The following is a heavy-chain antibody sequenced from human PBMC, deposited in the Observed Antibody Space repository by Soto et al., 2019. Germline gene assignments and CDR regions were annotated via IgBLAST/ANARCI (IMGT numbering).Heavy chain of an antibody. J-gene: IGHJ4*02. CDR1: TASLTNLT. D-gene: IGHD1-26*01. CDR3: ARSAELLQSFDS. CDR2: ITGNSEYK. V-gene: IGHV3-21*06. Sequence: SLRPSCVLYTASLTNLTINWVSQAPEKGIEWVSLITGNSEYKNYAGSVKGRFTVSRDNSKNSLYLQMNSLTVEDTAVYYCARSAELLQSFDSCGQGTLVTVSS.